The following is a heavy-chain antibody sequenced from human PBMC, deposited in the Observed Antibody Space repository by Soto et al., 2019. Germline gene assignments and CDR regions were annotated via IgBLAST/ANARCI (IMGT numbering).Heavy chain of an antibody. J-gene: IGHJ6*02. D-gene: IGHD4-4*01. CDR1: GGSISSSNW. V-gene: IGHV4-4*02. CDR3: ARSTVTTTPYYYSYGMDV. CDR2: IYHSGST. Sequence: QVQLQESGPGLVKPSGTLSLTCAVSGGSISSSNWWSWVRQPPGKGLEWIGEIYHSGSTNYNPSLTSRVTISVDKSKNQFSLKLSSVTAADTAVYYCARSTVTTTPYYYSYGMDVWGQGTTVTVSS.